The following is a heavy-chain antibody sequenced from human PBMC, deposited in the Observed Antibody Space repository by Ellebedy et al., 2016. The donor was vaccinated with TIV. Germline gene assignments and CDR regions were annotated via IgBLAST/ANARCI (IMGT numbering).Heavy chain of an antibody. Sequence: PGGSLRLSCAASGFAFSDHYMDWVRQAPGKGLEWVARIKNKANSYITEYAASVTGRFTISREDSKNSLYLQMNSLKTEDTAMYYCTRVKLGAPTRCFDYWGQGALVTVSS. CDR1: GFAFSDHY. V-gene: IGHV3-72*01. CDR3: TRVKLGAPTRCFDY. J-gene: IGHJ4*02. CDR2: IKNKANSYIT. D-gene: IGHD1-26*01.